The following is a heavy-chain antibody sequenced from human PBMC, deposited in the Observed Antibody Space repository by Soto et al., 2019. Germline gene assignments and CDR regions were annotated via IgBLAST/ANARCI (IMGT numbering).Heavy chain of an antibody. CDR1: GGSLSSSVCY. V-gene: IGHV4-39*01. J-gene: IGHJ4*02. D-gene: IGHD3-9*01. CDR3: ARHVALRYFDWLTFDY. CDR2: IYYSGST. Sequence: SETLFVTCTVSGGSLSSSVCYWGWLSQPPGKGLEWIGSIYYSGSTYYSPSLKSRVTISVDTSKNQFSLKLSSVTAADTAVYYCARHVALRYFDWLTFDYWGQGTLVTVSS.